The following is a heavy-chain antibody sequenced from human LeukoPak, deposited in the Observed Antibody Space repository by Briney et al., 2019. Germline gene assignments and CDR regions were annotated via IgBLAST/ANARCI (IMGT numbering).Heavy chain of an antibody. D-gene: IGHD6-6*01. CDR1: GLTFSCYV. Sequence: PGGSVRLLCAASGLTFSCYVMIGLRQAPRRGVQWVSGMSVSDSNTHYADSVKGRFTISRDNSKNTLYLQMNSLRAEDTAVYYCAKASQGNEYSSSFYYWGQRTLVTVSS. CDR3: AKASQGNEYSSSFYY. V-gene: IGHV3-23*01. J-gene: IGHJ4*02. CDR2: MSVSDSNT.